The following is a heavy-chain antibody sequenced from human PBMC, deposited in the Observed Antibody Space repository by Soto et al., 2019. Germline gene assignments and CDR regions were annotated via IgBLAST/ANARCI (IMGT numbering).Heavy chain of an antibody. CDR1: GFTFSSYG. Sequence: GGSQRLSCAASGFTFSSYGRHWVRQAPGKGLEWVAVIWYDGSNKYYADSVKGRFTISRDNSKNTLYLQMNSLRAEDTAVYYCASLSIAVAGYDAFDIWGQGTMVTVSS. CDR2: IWYDGSNK. CDR3: ASLSIAVAGYDAFDI. V-gene: IGHV3-33*01. D-gene: IGHD6-19*01. J-gene: IGHJ3*02.